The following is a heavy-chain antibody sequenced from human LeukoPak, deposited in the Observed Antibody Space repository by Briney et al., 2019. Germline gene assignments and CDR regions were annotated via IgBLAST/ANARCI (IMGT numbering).Heavy chain of an antibody. CDR3: ARDVEGATTYFDY. CDR1: GYTFTGYY. J-gene: IGHJ4*02. Sequence: ASVKVSCKASGYTFTGYYMHWVRQAPGQGLEWMGRINPNSGGTNYAQKFQGRVTMTRDTSTTTVYMELSSLRAQDTAVYYCARDVEGATTYFDYWGQGTLVTVSS. V-gene: IGHV1-2*06. D-gene: IGHD1-26*01. CDR2: INPNSGGT.